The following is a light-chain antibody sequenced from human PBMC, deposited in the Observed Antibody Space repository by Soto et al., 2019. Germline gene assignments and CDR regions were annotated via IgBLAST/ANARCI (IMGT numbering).Light chain of an antibody. CDR3: QQYYCCARP. Sequence: ILLTQSPNSLSASTGDIVTITCRASQGISSYLAWYQQKPGKAPKLLIYAASTLQSGVPSRFSGSGSGTDFTLTIRCLQSKDFATYYCQQYYCCARPFGQGTKV. V-gene: IGKV1-8*01. CDR2: AAS. CDR1: QGISSY. J-gene: IGKJ1*01.